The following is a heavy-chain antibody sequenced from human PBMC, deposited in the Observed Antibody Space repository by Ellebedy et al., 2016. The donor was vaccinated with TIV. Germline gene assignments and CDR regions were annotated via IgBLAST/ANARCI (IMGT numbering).Heavy chain of an antibody. CDR3: ATREWQDPMDV. J-gene: IGHJ6*02. D-gene: IGHD3-3*01. V-gene: IGHV1-3*04. CDR2: INTGNGNT. Sequence: ASVKVSXXASGHIFTTYGIHWVRQAPGQRPEWMGWINTGNGNTKYSQKFQGRITITRDTSATTAYMELSGLMSEDTAAYYCATREWQDPMDVWGQGTTVTVSS. CDR1: GHIFTTYG.